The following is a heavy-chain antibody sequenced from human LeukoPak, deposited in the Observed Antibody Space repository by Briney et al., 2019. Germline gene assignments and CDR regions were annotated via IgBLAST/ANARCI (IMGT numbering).Heavy chain of an antibody. J-gene: IGHJ6*03. Sequence: SETLSLTCIVSGGSISTFYWSWLRQPPGKQLEWIGYVYYSGSTNYNPSFKTRVTISIDTSKNQFSLKLSSVTAADTAVYYCASSRGYSSSLWYYYMDVWGKGTTVTVSS. CDR3: ASSRGYSSSLWYYYMDV. CDR2: VYYSGST. D-gene: IGHD6-13*01. CDR1: GGSISTFY. V-gene: IGHV4-59*12.